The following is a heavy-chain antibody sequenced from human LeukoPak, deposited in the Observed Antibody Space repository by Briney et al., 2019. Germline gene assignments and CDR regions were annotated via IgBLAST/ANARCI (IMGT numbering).Heavy chain of an antibody. J-gene: IGHJ4*02. CDR2: MYYSGST. CDR3: ARDVGGGWLQS. V-gene: IGHV4-59*01. CDR1: GGSINNDY. Sequence: SETLSLTCTVSGGSINNDYWSWIRQPPGNGLEWIGYMYYSGSTNYNPSLKSRVTISVDTSKNQFSLRLSSVTAADTAVYYCARDVGGGWLQSWGQGTLVTVS. D-gene: IGHD5-24*01.